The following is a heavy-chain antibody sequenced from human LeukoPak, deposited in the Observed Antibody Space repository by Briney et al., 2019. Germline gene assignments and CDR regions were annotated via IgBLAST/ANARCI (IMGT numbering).Heavy chain of an antibody. Sequence: KSSETLSLTCTVSGGSISSSSYYWGWIRQPPGKGLEWVGSIYYSGSTYYNPSLKSRVTISVDTSKNQFSLKLSSVTAADTAVYYCARESIAAAVNVLDYWGQGTLVTVSS. CDR3: ARESIAAAVNVLDY. D-gene: IGHD6-13*01. CDR1: GGSISSSSYY. CDR2: IYYSGST. J-gene: IGHJ4*02. V-gene: IGHV4-39*07.